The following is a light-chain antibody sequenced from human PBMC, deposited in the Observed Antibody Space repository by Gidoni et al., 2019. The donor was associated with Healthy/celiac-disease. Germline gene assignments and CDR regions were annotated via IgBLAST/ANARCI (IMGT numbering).Light chain of an antibody. J-gene: IGKJ4*01. CDR1: QSVSSSY. CDR2: GAS. CDR3: QQYGSSPLT. V-gene: IGKV3-20*01. Sequence: EIVLTQSPGTLSLSPGERATLSCRASQSVSSSYLAWYQQKPGQAPRLLIYGASIRATGIPDRFSGSGSGTDFTLSIIRLEPEDFALYYCQQYGSSPLTFGGGTKVEIK.